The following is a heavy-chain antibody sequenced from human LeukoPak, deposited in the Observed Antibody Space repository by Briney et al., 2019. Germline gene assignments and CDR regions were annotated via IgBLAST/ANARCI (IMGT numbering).Heavy chain of an antibody. CDR1: GYTLTELS. V-gene: IGHV1-24*01. CDR2: FDPEDGET. J-gene: IGHJ6*04. Sequence: ASVKVSCKVSGYTLTELSMHWVRHAPRPGLVRMGGFDPEDGETIYAQTFQGRVTMTEDTSTDTAYMEQSSLRSEDAAVYYCATGRGYYYGLYGMDVWGKGTTVTVSS. CDR3: ATGRGYYYGLYGMDV. D-gene: IGHD3-10*01.